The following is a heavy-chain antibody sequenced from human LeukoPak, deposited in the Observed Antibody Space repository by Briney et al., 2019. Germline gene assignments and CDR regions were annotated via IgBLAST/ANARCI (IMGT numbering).Heavy chain of an antibody. J-gene: IGHJ6*02. D-gene: IGHD3-9*01. CDR1: GFTFSSYA. Sequence: GRSLRLSCAASGFTFSSYAMHWVRQAPGKGLEWVAVISYDGSNKYYADSVKGRFTISRDNAKNSLYLQMNSLRAEDTAVYYCARDLAYYDILTGYPPYYYYYGMDVWGQGTTVTVSS. CDR3: ARDLAYYDILTGYPPYYYYYGMDV. CDR2: ISYDGSNK. V-gene: IGHV3-30*04.